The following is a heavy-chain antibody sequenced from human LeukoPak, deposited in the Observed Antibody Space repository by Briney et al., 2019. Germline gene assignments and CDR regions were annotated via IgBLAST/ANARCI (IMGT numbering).Heavy chain of an antibody. CDR3: ARALPHRRLMDTTMEQHWFDP. J-gene: IGHJ5*02. V-gene: IGHV1-18*01. CDR2: ISAYNGNT. Sequence: GASVKVSCKASGYTFTSYGISWVRQAPGQGLEWMGWISAYNGNTNYAQKLQGRVTMTRDTSISTAYMELSRLRSDDTAVYYCARALPHRRLMDTTMEQHWFDPWGQGTLVTVSS. CDR1: GYTFTSYG. D-gene: IGHD5-18*01.